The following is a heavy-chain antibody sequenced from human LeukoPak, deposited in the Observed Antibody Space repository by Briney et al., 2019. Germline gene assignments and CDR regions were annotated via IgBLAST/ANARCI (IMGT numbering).Heavy chain of an antibody. Sequence: SGGSLRLSCAASGFTFRSYAMHWVRQAPGKGLGWVAVISDDGSRQHYADFLEGRFTITRDNSKNTVSLQMSSLTSEDTAVYFCAREQPGDGWSGFDYWGQGTLVTVSS. D-gene: IGHD6-19*01. CDR1: GFTFRSYA. CDR3: AREQPGDGWSGFDY. CDR2: ISDDGSRQ. J-gene: IGHJ4*02. V-gene: IGHV3-30*15.